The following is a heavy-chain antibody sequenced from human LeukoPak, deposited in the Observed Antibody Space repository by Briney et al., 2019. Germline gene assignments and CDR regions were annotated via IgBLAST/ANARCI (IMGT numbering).Heavy chain of an antibody. Sequence: SETLSLACAVYGGSFSGYYWSWIRQPPGKGLEWIGEINHSGSTNYNPSLKSRVTISVDTSKNQFSLKLSSVTAADTAVYYCARHNIVVVTGWFDPWGQGTLVTVSS. CDR3: ARHNIVVVTGWFDP. V-gene: IGHV4-34*01. J-gene: IGHJ5*02. CDR1: GGSFSGYY. D-gene: IGHD2-21*02. CDR2: INHSGST.